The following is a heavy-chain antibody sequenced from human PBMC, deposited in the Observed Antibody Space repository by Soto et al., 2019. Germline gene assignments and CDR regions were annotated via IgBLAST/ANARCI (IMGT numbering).Heavy chain of an antibody. CDR2: IRSKAYGGTT. CDR3: TSFGGNYDFWSGYPLDV. V-gene: IGHV3-49*03. Sequence: HPGGSLRLSCTASGFTFGDYAMSWFRQAPGKGLEWVGFIRSKAYGGTTEYAASVKGRFTISRDDSKSIAYLQMNSLKTEDTAVYYCTSFGGNYDFWSGYPLDVWGQGTTVTAP. D-gene: IGHD3-3*01. J-gene: IGHJ6*02. CDR1: GFTFGDYA.